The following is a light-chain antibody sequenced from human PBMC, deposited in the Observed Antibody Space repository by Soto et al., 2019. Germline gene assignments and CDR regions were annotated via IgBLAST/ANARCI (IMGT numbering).Light chain of an antibody. J-gene: IGLJ2*01. CDR1: SRDIGGFPF. V-gene: IGLV2-14*01. Sequence: QSALTQPASVSGSPGQSITISCAGTSRDIGGFPFVSWYQQHPGKVPKVIIYQVSDRPSGVSNRFSGSKSGNTASLTISGLQAEDEADYYFSSYTSTATRVFGGGTKLTVL. CDR3: SSYTSTATRV. CDR2: QVS.